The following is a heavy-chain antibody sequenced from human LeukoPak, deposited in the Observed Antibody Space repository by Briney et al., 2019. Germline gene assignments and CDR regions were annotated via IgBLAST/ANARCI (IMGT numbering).Heavy chain of an antibody. D-gene: IGHD6-19*01. CDR1: GYTFTHYY. CDR2: INPSGGST. Sequence: ASVTVSFKASGYTFTHYYMHWVRQAPGQGLEWMGIINPSGGSTSHAQKFQGRVTMTRDTSTSTVYMELSSLRSEDTAVYYCARDRSSGWYPLDYWGQGTLVTVSS. J-gene: IGHJ4*02. V-gene: IGHV1-46*01. CDR3: ARDRSSGWYPLDY.